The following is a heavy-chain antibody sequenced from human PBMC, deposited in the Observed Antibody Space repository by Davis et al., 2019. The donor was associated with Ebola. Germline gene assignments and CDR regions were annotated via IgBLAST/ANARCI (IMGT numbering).Heavy chain of an antibody. CDR3: ARQPLWFGQNYFEY. CDR1: GFTVSSNY. J-gene: IGHJ4*02. CDR2: IYSAGTT. D-gene: IGHD3-10*01. Sequence: PGGSLRLSCAASGFTVSSNYMSWVRQAPGKGLEWVSVIYSAGTTYYADSVKGRFTISRDNSKNTLYLRMNSLRAEDTAVYYCARQPLWFGQNYFEYWGQGTLVTVSS. V-gene: IGHV3-53*01.